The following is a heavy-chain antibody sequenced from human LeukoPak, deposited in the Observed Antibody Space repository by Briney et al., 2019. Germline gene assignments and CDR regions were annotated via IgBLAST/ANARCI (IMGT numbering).Heavy chain of an antibody. CDR2: ISWNSGSI. Sequence: PGGSLRLSCAASGFTFDDYAMHWVRQAPGKDLEWVSGISWNSGSIGYADSVKGRFTISRDNAKNSLYLQMNSLRAEDTALYYCAKDIYSGYSYGFFDYWGQGTLVTVSS. CDR1: GFTFDDYA. CDR3: AKDIYSGYSYGFFDY. J-gene: IGHJ4*02. V-gene: IGHV3-9*01. D-gene: IGHD5-18*01.